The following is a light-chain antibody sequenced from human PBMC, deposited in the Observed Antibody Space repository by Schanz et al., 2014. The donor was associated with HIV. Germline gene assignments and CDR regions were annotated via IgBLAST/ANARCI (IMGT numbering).Light chain of an antibody. CDR2: DVS. CDR1: SDDVGGYNY. J-gene: IGLJ2*01. CDR3: NSYTSTATVI. Sequence: QSALTQPASVSGSPGQSITISCTGTSDDVGGYNYVSWFQQHPGKAPKLIIYDVSSRPSGVSNRFSGSKSGNSASLTISGLQADDEAHYYCNSYTSTATVIFGVGTKLTVV. V-gene: IGLV2-14*01.